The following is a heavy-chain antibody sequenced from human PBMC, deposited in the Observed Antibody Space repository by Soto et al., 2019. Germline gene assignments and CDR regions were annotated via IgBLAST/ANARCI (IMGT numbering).Heavy chain of an antibody. Sequence: GESLKISCKGSGYSFTSYWIVWVRKMPGKGLEWMGIIYPGASDTRSSPSFQGQVTISADNSISTAYLHWSSLKAWDTAMYYFARRHSSSWYAPHWFDPWGQGTLVTVSS. D-gene: IGHD6-13*01. CDR1: GYSFTSYW. V-gene: IGHV5-51*01. J-gene: IGHJ5*02. CDR2: IYPGASDT. CDR3: ARRHSSSWYAPHWFDP.